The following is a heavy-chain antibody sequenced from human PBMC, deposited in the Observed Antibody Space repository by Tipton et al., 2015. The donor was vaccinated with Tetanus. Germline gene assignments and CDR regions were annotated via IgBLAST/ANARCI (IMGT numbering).Heavy chain of an antibody. V-gene: IGHV4-61*08. CDR3: ARANNDYPKKGPFDC. J-gene: IGHJ4*02. Sequence: LRLSCTVSGGSVRSGDYDWNWIRQPPGKGLEWIGYVHYSGRTNKSPSLKSRVTLSIDKSKNQFSLRLTSVTAADTAVYYCARANNDYPKKGPFDCWGQGARVIVS. CDR1: GGSVRSGDYD. D-gene: IGHD5-12*01. CDR2: VHYSGRT.